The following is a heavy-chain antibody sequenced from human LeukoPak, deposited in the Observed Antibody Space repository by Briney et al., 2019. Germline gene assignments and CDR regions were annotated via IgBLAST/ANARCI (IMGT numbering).Heavy chain of an antibody. CDR3: AKGSGGRRPNWFDP. Sequence: PSETLSLTCAVYGGSFSGYYWSWIRQPPGKGLEWIGEINHSGSTNYNPSLKSRVTISVDTSKNQFSLKLSSVTAADTAVYYYAKGSGGRRPNWFDPWGQGTLVTVSS. J-gene: IGHJ5*02. CDR2: INHSGST. V-gene: IGHV4-34*01. D-gene: IGHD2-15*01. CDR1: GGSFSGYY.